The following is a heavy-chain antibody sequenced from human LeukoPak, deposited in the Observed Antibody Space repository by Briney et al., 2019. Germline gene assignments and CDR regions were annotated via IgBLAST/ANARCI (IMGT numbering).Heavy chain of an antibody. CDR1: DYSLTNVYY. Sequence: SETLSLTCTVSDYSLTNVYYWGWIRQPPGKGLEWIVIVFHTENTYYNPSLKSRVTISVDTSKNQFSLKLSSVTAADTAIYYCSRLSYGYDPYYFDYWGQGTLVTVSS. J-gene: IGHJ4*02. CDR3: SRLSYGYDPYYFDY. D-gene: IGHD5-12*01. V-gene: IGHV4-38-2*02. CDR2: VFHTENT.